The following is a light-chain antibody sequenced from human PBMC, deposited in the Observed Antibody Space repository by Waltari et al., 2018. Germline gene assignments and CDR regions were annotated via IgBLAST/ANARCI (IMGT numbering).Light chain of an antibody. J-gene: IGKJ2*01. CDR2: AAS. V-gene: IGKV1-12*01. Sequence: DIQMTQSPSSVSASVGDRVTITCRASQGISSSLAWYQQKPGKAPKLLIYAASSLQSGVPSRFSGSGSGTDFTLTISSLQPEDFATYYCQQANSFSTFGQGTKLEIK. CDR3: QQANSFST. CDR1: QGISSS.